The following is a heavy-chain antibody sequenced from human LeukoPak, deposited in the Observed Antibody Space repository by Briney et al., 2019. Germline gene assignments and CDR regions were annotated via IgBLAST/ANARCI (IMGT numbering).Heavy chain of an antibody. V-gene: IGHV3-30*18. CDR3: AKTKPGNFDWLPPFDY. CDR1: RFTFSSHG. J-gene: IGHJ4*02. D-gene: IGHD3-9*01. Sequence: GGSLRLSCTASRFTFSSHGMHWVRQAPGKGPEWVAVISNDGSNKYYADSVKGRFTISRDNSKNTLYLQMNSLRAEDTAVYYCAKTKPGNFDWLPPFDYWGQGTLVTVSS. CDR2: ISNDGSNK.